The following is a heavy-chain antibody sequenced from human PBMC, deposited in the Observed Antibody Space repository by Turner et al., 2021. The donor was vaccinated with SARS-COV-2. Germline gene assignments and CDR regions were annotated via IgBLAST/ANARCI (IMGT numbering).Heavy chain of an antibody. Sequence: QVQLVQSGAEVNTPGASVKVSCKASGYTFTSYDINWVRQATGQGLEWMGWMNPNSGNTGYAQKFQGRVTMTRNTSISTAYMELSSLRSEDTAVYYCARTFTAMVRVDYWGQGTLVTVSS. V-gene: IGHV1-8*01. CDR1: GYTFTSYD. D-gene: IGHD5-18*01. CDR3: ARTFTAMVRVDY. J-gene: IGHJ4*02. CDR2: MNPNSGNT.